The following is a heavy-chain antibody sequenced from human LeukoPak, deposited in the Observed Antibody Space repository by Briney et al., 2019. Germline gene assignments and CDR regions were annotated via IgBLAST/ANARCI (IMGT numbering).Heavy chain of an antibody. V-gene: IGHV1-18*01. CDR1: VYTFTSYG. Sequence: PLASVKVSCKASVYTFTSYGISWVRQTPGQGREWMGWISAYNGNTNYAQKLQGRVTMTTDTSTSTAYMELRSLRSDDTAVYYCAREWSLNYYYGMDVWGQGTTVTVSS. CDR2: ISAYNGNT. CDR3: AREWSLNYYYGMDV. D-gene: IGHD2-15*01. J-gene: IGHJ6*02.